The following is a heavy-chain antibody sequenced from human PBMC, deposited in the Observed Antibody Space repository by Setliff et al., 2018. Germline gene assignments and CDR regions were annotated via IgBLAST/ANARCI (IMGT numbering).Heavy chain of an antibody. CDR2: IKQDGSEK. CDR3: ARNWVTAQPYYYGMDV. Sequence: GGSLRLSCAASGFSFSRYWMSWVRQAPGKGLEWVANIKQDGSEKYYVDAVKGPFTISRDNAKNSLYLQMNCLTAEDTAGYYCARNWVTAQPYYYGMDVWGQGTTVTVSS. J-gene: IGHJ6*02. D-gene: IGHD2-21*02. V-gene: IGHV3-7*01. CDR1: GFSFSRYW.